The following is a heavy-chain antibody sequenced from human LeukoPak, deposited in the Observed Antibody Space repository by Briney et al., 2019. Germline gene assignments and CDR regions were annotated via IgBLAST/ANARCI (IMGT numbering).Heavy chain of an antibody. Sequence: GGSLRLSCAASGFTFSSYGMHWVRQAPGKGLEWVAVIWYDGSNKYYADSVEGRFTISGDNSKNTLYLQMNSLRAEDTAVYYCARDNYDSSVVPQPLDYWGQGTLVTVSS. CDR3: ARDNYDSSVVPQPLDY. D-gene: IGHD3-22*01. J-gene: IGHJ4*02. CDR2: IWYDGSNK. CDR1: GFTFSSYG. V-gene: IGHV3-33*01.